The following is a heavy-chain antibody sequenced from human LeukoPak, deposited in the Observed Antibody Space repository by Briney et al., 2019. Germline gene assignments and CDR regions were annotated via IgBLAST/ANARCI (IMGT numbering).Heavy chain of an antibody. J-gene: IGHJ5*02. V-gene: IGHV3-23*01. CDR1: GFNLRSYA. CDR3: AKCAVPAALSWFDP. D-gene: IGHD2-2*01. CDR2: ISGGGGST. Sequence: PGGSLRFSCAASGFNLRSYAMNWVRQAPGKGLEWVSTISGGGGSTYYADSVKGRFTISRDNSKDTLYLQMNSLRAEDTAVYYCAKCAVPAALSWFDPWGQGTLVTVSS.